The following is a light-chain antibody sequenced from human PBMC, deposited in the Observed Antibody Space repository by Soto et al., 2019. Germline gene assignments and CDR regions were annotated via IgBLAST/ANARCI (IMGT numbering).Light chain of an antibody. Sequence: QSALTQPASVSGSPGQSITISCTGTSSYVGGYNYVSWYQQHPGKAPKLMIYEVSNRPSGVSNRFSGSKSGNTASLTISGRQSEDEADYYCSSYTSSSTRVFGGGTTLT. CDR3: SSYTSSSTRV. J-gene: IGLJ3*02. CDR1: SSYVGGYNY. V-gene: IGLV2-14*01. CDR2: EVS.